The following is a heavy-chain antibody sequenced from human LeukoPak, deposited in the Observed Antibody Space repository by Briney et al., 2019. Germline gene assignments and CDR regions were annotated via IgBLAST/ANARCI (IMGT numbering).Heavy chain of an antibody. CDR2: INPSGGST. CDR1: GYTLTELS. Sequence: ASVKVSCKVSGYTLTELSMYWVRQAPGQGLEWMGIINPSGGSTSYAQKFQGRVTMTRDMSTSTVYMELSSLRSEDTAVYYCATIAAAGSYYFDYWGQGTLVTVSS. CDR3: ATIAAAGSYYFDY. V-gene: IGHV1-46*01. D-gene: IGHD6-13*01. J-gene: IGHJ4*02.